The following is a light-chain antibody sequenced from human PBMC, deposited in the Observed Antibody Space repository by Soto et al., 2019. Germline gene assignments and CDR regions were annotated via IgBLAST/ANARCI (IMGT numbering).Light chain of an antibody. Sequence: DIQMTQSPSTLSAFVGDRVTITWRASQTISSWLAWYQQKPGKAPKLLIYKASTLKSGVPSRFSGSGSGTEFTLTISSLQPDDFATYYCQHYNSYSEAFGQGTKVDI. CDR3: QHYNSYSEA. CDR1: QTISSW. J-gene: IGKJ1*01. V-gene: IGKV1-5*03. CDR2: KAS.